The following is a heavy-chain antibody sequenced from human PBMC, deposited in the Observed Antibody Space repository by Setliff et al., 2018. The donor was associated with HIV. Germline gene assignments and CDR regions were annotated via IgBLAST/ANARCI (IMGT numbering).Heavy chain of an antibody. D-gene: IGHD3-10*01. CDR2: ISYDGSNK. CDR3: ARFGVAYGIDV. CDR1: GFTFSSYA. J-gene: IGHJ6*02. V-gene: IGHV3-30*07. Sequence: PGGSLRLSCAASGFTFSSYAMHWVRQAPGKGLEWVAVISYDGSNKYYADSVKGRFTISRDDSKNTVYLQMNSLRAEDTAVYYCARFGVAYGIDVWGQGTTVTVSS.